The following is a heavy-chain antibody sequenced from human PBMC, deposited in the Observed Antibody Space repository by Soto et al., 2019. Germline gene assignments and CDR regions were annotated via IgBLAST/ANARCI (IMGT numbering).Heavy chain of an antibody. CDR3: ARGWGRWPHEKPGDY. Sequence: QVQLVQSGAELKEPGASVKVSCTASEYTFVNHDINWVRQAPGRGLEWMGWMNPNSGNSGFAQKFQDRVTMTRGTSRDTAYMELRNLRSEDTAVYYCARGWGRWPHEKPGDYWGQGTLVTVS. CDR1: EYTFVNHD. CDR2: MNPNSGNS. J-gene: IGHJ4*02. V-gene: IGHV1-8*01. D-gene: IGHD3-16*01.